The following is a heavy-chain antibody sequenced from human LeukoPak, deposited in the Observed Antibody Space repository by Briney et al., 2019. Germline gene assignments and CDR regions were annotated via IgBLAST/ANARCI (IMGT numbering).Heavy chain of an antibody. V-gene: IGHV1-46*01. D-gene: IGHD2-2*01. CDR3: ARDLSTNWFDP. J-gene: IGHJ5*02. CDR1: GYTFTSYY. CDR2: INPSGGST. Sequence: ASVKVSCKASGYTFTSYYMHWVRQAPGQGLEWMGIINPSGGSTSYAQKFQGRVTMTRDTSISTAYMELSRLRSDDTAVYYCARDLSTNWFDPWGQGTLVTVSS.